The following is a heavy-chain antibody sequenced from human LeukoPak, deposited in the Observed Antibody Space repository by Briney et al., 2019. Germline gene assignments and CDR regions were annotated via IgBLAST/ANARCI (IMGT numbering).Heavy chain of an antibody. CDR2: ISYDGSNK. D-gene: IGHD1-26*01. Sequence: PGGSLRLSCEASGFKFFTFAMHWVRRAPGKGLEWVAIISYDGSNKYYGDSVKGRFTISRDNSKNTLYLQMNSLRADDTAEYYCAKSLLTTASGTGRAFDLWGQGTMVTVSS. CDR1: GFKFFTFA. J-gene: IGHJ3*01. V-gene: IGHV3-30*07. CDR3: AKSLLTTASGTGRAFDL.